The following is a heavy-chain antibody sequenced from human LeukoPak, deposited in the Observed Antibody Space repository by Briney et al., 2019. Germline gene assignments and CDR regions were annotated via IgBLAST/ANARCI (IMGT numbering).Heavy chain of an antibody. CDR2: ISYDERGK. J-gene: IGHJ1*01. CDR3: STDGTPKFEH. V-gene: IGHV3-30*03. D-gene: IGHD3-16*01. Sequence: GGSLRLSCAASGFGFNYYGMVWFRQSPGKGLEWVATISYDERGKHYADSVQGRFTISRDNSKSVLYLQLDYLRPEDTAVYYCSTDGTPKFEHWSQGTLVTVSS. CDR1: GFGFNYYG.